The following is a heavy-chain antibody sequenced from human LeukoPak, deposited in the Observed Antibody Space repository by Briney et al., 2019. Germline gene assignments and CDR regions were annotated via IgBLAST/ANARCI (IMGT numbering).Heavy chain of an antibody. Sequence: ASVKVSCKASGYTFPSYVVHWVRQAPGQRLEWMGWINAGTGNTEYSQKFQGRVTITRDTSATTAYVELSSLRSEDTSVYYCARDCSGGSCYVGALDYWGQGTPVTVSS. V-gene: IGHV1-3*01. CDR3: ARDCSGGSCYVGALDY. J-gene: IGHJ4*02. D-gene: IGHD2-15*01. CDR1: GYTFPSYV. CDR2: INAGTGNT.